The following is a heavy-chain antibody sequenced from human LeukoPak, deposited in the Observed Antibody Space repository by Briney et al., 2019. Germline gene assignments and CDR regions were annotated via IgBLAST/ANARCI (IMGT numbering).Heavy chain of an antibody. CDR3: ASQSKITIFGRGAHRAFDI. V-gene: IGHV5-51*01. Sequence: PGESLKISCKGSGYSFTSYWIGWVRQMPGKGLEWMGITYPGDSDTRYSPSFQGQVTISADKSISTAYLQWSSLKASDTAMYYCASQSKITIFGRGAHRAFDIWGQGTMVTVSS. J-gene: IGHJ3*02. D-gene: IGHD3-3*01. CDR1: GYSFTSYW. CDR2: TYPGDSDT.